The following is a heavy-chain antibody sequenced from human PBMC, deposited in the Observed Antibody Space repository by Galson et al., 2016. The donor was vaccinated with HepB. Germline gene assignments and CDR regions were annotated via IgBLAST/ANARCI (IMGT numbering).Heavy chain of an antibody. CDR1: GFIFSHYA. J-gene: IGHJ6*04. Sequence: SLRLSCAASGFIFSHYAMIWVRQAPGRGLESFAGISDGGDRTYYADSVKGRFTISRVSFKNILYLQMNSLRVEDTAVYYCAKILVPKLDHYWYGMDVWGKGTTVTVSS. D-gene: IGHD1-1*01. V-gene: IGHV3-23*01. CDR3: AKILVPKLDHYWYGMDV. CDR2: ISDGGDRT.